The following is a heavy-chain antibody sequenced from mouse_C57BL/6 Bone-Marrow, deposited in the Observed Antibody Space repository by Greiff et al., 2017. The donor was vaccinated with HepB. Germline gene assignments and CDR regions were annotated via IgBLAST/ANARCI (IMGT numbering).Heavy chain of an antibody. CDR1: GFTFSDYY. CDR2: ISNGGGST. J-gene: IGHJ2*01. D-gene: IGHD1-1*01. V-gene: IGHV5-12*01. Sequence: EVKVVESGGGLVQPGGSLKLSCAASGFTFSDYYMYWVRQTPEKRLEWVAYISNGGGSTYYPDTVKGRFTISRDNAKNTLYLQMSRLKSEDTAMYYCARHVIYYYGSSYGDYFDYWGQGTTLTVSS. CDR3: ARHVIYYYGSSYGDYFDY.